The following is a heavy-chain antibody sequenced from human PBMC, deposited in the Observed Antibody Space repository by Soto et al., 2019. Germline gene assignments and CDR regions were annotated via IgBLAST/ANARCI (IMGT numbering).Heavy chain of an antibody. Sequence: QVQLVQSGAEVKKPGASVKVSCKASGYTFTSYGISWVRQAPGQGLEWMGWINPYNGNTNYAKKLQGRVTMTTDTSAITAYIELRSLRSDDTAVYYCARDHVGGNWFDPWGQGTLVTVSS. V-gene: IGHV1-18*01. J-gene: IGHJ5*02. D-gene: IGHD1-26*01. CDR3: ARDHVGGNWFDP. CDR1: GYTFTSYG. CDR2: INPYNGNT.